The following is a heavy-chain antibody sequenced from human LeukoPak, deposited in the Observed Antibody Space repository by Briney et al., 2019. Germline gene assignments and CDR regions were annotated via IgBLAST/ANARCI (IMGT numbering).Heavy chain of an antibody. CDR1: GFTFSSYA. D-gene: IGHD3-3*01. J-gene: IGHJ4*02. Sequence: PGGSLRLSCAASGFTFSSYAMSWVRQAPGKGLEWVSTISGSGGSTDYADSEKGRFTISRDNSKNTLYLQMDSLGAEDTAEYYCATMGYDFWSGYWPDYWGQGTLVTVSS. CDR3: ATMGYDFWSGYWPDY. V-gene: IGHV3-23*01. CDR2: ISGSGGST.